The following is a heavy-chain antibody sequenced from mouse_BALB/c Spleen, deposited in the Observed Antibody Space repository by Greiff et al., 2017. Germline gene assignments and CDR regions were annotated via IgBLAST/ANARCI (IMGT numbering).Heavy chain of an antibody. CDR2: IYPGDGST. D-gene: IGHD2-3*01. CDR3: ARGGPEGMDY. Sequence: LQPSGPELVKPGALVKISCKASGYTFTSSVINWVKQRPGQGLEWIGWIYPGDGSTKYNEKFKGKATLTADKSSSTAYMQLSSLTSENSAVYCCARGGPEGMDYWGQGTSVTVSS. J-gene: IGHJ4*01. V-gene: IGHV1S33*01. CDR1: GYTFTSSV.